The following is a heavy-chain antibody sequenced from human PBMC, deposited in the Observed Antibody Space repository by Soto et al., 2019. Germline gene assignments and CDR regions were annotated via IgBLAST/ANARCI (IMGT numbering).Heavy chain of an antibody. CDR2: IKQDGSEK. Sequence: GGSLRLSCAASGFTFSSYWMSWVRQAPGKGLEWVANIKQDGSEKYYVDSVKGRFTISRDNAKNSLYLQMNSLRAEDTAVYYCARDPHLPYCSSTSCSSGGDYWGQGTLVTVSS. CDR3: ARDPHLPYCSSTSCSSGGDY. J-gene: IGHJ4*02. CDR1: GFTFSSYW. V-gene: IGHV3-7*01. D-gene: IGHD2-2*01.